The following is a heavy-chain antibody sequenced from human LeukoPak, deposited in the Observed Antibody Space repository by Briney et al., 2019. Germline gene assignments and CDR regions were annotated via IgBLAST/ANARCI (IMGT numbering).Heavy chain of an antibody. CDR1: GFSVSNKY. D-gene: IGHD3-10*01. CDR2: LYSGSST. CDR3: ARVGDHYHWYLEV. J-gene: IGHJ2*01. V-gene: IGHV3-53*01. Sequence: PGGSLRLSCEGSGFSVSNKYMNWVRQAPGKGLEWVSILYSGSSTYYTDSVKGRFTVSRDDSKNTLYLHMNSLGVEDTAVYYCARVGDHYHWYLEVTGRGTLVTVSS.